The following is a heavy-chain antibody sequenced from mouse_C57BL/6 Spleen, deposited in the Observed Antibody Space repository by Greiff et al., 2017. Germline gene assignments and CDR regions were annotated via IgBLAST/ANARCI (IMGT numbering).Heavy chain of an antibody. J-gene: IGHJ4*01. CDR3: AREGVGRVYARDY. D-gene: IGHD4-1*01. CDR1: GFTFSSYA. V-gene: IGHV5-4*03. Sequence: EVKLMESGGGLVKPGGSLKLSCAASGFTFSSYAMSWVRQTPEKRLEWVATISDGGSYTYYPDNVKGRFTISRDNAKNNLYLQMSHLKSEDTAMYYCAREGVGRVYARDYWGQGTSVTVSS. CDR2: ISDGGSYT.